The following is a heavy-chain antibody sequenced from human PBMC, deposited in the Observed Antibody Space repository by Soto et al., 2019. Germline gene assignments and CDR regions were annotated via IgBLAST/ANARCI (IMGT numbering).Heavy chain of an antibody. CDR3: ALFDVAGIYVDY. CDR2: IYYSGST. D-gene: IGHD6-19*01. Sequence: QLQLQESGPGLVKPSETLSLTCTVSGGSISSSSYYWGWIRQPPGKGLEWIGSIYYSGSTYYNPSLKSRVTISVDTSKNQFSLKLSSVTAADTAVYYCALFDVAGIYVDYWGQGTLVTVSS. V-gene: IGHV4-39*01. J-gene: IGHJ4*02. CDR1: GGSISSSSYY.